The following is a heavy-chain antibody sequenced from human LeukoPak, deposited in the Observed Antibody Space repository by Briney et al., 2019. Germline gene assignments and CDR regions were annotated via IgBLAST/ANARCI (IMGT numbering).Heavy chain of an antibody. CDR2: TIPIFGTA. CDR3: ARDLGGIAAAYFDY. V-gene: IGHV1-69*13. J-gene: IGHJ4*02. Sequence: SVKVSCKASGGTFSSYAISWARQAPGQGLEWMGGTIPIFGTANYAQKFQGRVTITADESTSTAYMELSSLRSEDTAVYYCARDLGGIAAAYFDYWGQGTLVTVSS. D-gene: IGHD6-13*01. CDR1: GGTFSSYA.